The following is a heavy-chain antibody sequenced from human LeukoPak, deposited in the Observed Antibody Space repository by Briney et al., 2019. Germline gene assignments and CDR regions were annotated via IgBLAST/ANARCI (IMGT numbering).Heavy chain of an antibody. Sequence: GGSLRPSCAASGFTVSSNYMSWVRQAPGKGLEWVSVIYSGGSTYYADSVKGRFTISRDNSKNTLYLQMNSLRAEDTAVYYCARGVVVAATRWFDPWGQGTLVTVSS. CDR2: IYSGGST. CDR3: ARGVVVAATRWFDP. V-gene: IGHV3-66*01. J-gene: IGHJ5*02. D-gene: IGHD2-15*01. CDR1: GFTVSSNY.